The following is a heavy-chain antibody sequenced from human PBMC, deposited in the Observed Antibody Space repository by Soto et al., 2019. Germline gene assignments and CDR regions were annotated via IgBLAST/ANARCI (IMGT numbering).Heavy chain of an antibody. Sequence: QIQVVQSEVEVKRPGASVRISCKASGYTLDNHAVTWVRQAPGQGLEWMGWIGAMLYNDATNHARKFQGRLTMARDTSPNTVYMDLGSLRSDDTAVYYCARGTKGAGGWYFDLWGRVTLVVVAS. CDR2: IGAMLYNDAT. CDR3: ARGTKGAGGWYFDL. D-gene: IGHD2-8*01. J-gene: IGHJ2*01. CDR1: GYTLDNHA. V-gene: IGHV1-18*01.